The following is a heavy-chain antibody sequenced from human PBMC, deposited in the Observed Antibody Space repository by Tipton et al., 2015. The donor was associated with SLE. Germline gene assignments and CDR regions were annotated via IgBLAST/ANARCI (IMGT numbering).Heavy chain of an antibody. V-gene: IGHV4-59*12. CDR2: IYYSGST. D-gene: IGHD3-3*01. CDR1: GGSLSGYY. J-gene: IGHJ4*02. Sequence: TLSLTCAVYGGSLSGYYWSWIRQPPGKGLEWIGYIYYSGSTYYNPSLKSRVTISVDTSKNQFSLKLSSVTAADTAVYYCARAGGFLQWLTGNFDYWGQGTLVTVSS. CDR3: ARAGGFLQWLTGNFDY.